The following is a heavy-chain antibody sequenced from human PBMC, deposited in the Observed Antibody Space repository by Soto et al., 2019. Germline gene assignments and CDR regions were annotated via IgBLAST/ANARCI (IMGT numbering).Heavy chain of an antibody. Sequence: QVQLQESGPGLVKPSQTLSLTCTVSGGSISSGDYYWSWIRQPPGKGLEWIGYIYYNGNTYYNPSLKSRVTMSVDTSKNQFSLKLSSVTAADTAVYYCVRLYGDTVYFDYWGQGTLVTVSS. J-gene: IGHJ4*02. CDR3: VRLYGDTVYFDY. CDR2: IYYNGNT. V-gene: IGHV4-30-4*01. CDR1: GGSISSGDYY. D-gene: IGHD4-17*01.